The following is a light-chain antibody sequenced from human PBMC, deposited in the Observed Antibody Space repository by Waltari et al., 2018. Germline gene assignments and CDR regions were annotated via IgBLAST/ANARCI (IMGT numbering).Light chain of an antibody. J-gene: IGKJ1*01. CDR3: QHYVTLPAT. CDR2: VAS. V-gene: IGKV3-20*01. Sequence: EIVLTQSPGTLSLSPGERATLSCRTSQSLSRPLAWYQQKPGQAPRLLVYVASRRATGIPDRFIGSGSGTDFSLTISRLEPEDFAVYYCQHYVTLPATFGQGTRVELK. CDR1: QSLSRP.